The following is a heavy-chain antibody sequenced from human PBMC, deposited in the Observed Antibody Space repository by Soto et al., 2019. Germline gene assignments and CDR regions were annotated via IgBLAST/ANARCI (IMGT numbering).Heavy chain of an antibody. CDR3: ERGGPAPDNAFDI. Sequence: QVQLVQSGAEVKKPGASVKVSCKTSGYTFLMYGISWVRQAPGQGREWRGWISTYHGNTNYAQNLQGRVTMTTDTSTNTAYMDLRSLRSDDTAVYYCERGGPAPDNAFDIWGQGTMVTVSS. D-gene: IGHD3-16*01. CDR1: GYTFLMYG. V-gene: IGHV1-18*01. CDR2: ISTYHGNT. J-gene: IGHJ3*02.